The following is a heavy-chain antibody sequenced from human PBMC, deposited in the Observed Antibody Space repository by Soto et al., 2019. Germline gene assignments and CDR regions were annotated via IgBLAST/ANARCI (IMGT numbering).Heavy chain of an antibody. J-gene: IGHJ4*02. CDR2: ISYTGYT. V-gene: IGHV4-30-4*01. Sequence: LSLTCTVSGGSISSGDYYWGWIRQPPGKGLEWIGYISYTGYTYYNPSLQSRVTMSVDTSKNHFSLKLTSVTAADTAVYYCARDYYASGSLFYWGQGTLVTVSS. D-gene: IGHD3-10*01. CDR3: ARDYYASGSLFY. CDR1: GGSISSGDYY.